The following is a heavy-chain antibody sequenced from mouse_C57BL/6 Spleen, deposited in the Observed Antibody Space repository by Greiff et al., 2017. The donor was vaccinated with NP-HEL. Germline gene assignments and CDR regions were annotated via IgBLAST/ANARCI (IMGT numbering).Heavy chain of an antibody. CDR1: GYAFSSSW. J-gene: IGHJ3*01. D-gene: IGHD2-14*01. Sequence: QVQLKESGPELVKPGASVKISCKASGYAFSSSWMNWVKQRPGKGLEWIGRIYPGDGDTNYNGKFKGKATLTADKSSSTAYMQLSSLTSEDSAVYFCAKGGYSPFAYWGQGTLVTVSA. CDR3: AKGGYSPFAY. CDR2: IYPGDGDT. V-gene: IGHV1-82*01.